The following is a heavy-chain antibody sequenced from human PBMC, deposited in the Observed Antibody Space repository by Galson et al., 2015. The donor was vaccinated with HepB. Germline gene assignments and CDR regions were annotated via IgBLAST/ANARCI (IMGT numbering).Heavy chain of an antibody. V-gene: IGHV3-11*01. CDR3: ARDRWRGGYGGLDS. Sequence: SLRLSCAASGFAFSDYFMSWIRQAPGRGLEWVSYISGGGTTIYFADSVKGRFTISRDNAKNSLFLQMNSLRVEDTAVYYCARDRWRGGYGGLDSWGQGTRVNVSS. J-gene: IGHJ4*02. D-gene: IGHD3-22*01. CDR1: GFAFSDYF. CDR2: ISGGGTTI.